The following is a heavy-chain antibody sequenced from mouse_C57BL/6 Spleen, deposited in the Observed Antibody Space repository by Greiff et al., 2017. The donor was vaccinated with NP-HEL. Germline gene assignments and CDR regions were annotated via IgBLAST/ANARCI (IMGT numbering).Heavy chain of an antibody. J-gene: IGHJ4*01. CDR1: GYTFTDYY. V-gene: IGHV1-76*01. D-gene: IGHD2-3*01. Sequence: VQRVESGAELVRPGASVKLSCKASGYTFTDYYINWVKQRPGQGLEWIARIYPGSGNTYYNEKFKGKATLTAEKSSSTAYRQLSSLTSEDSAVYFCARGGDGYPYAMDYWGQGTSVTVSS. CDR3: ARGGDGYPYAMDY. CDR2: IYPGSGNT.